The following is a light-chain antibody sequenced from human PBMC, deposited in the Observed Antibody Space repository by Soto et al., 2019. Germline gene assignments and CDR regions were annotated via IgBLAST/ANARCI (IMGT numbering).Light chain of an antibody. CDR3: CSYAGSYTFEV. CDR2: DVS. CDR1: SSDVGKYDY. V-gene: IGLV2-11*01. J-gene: IGLJ1*01. Sequence: QSALTQPPSASGSPGQSVTISCTGTSSDVGKYDYVSWFQHHPGKAPKLIIYDVSKRPSGVPDRFSGSKSGNTASLTISGLQAEDEADYYCCSYAGSYTFEVFGTGTKVTVL.